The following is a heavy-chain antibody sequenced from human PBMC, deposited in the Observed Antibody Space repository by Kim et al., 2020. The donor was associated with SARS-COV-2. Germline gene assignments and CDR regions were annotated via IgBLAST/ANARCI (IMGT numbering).Heavy chain of an antibody. D-gene: IGHD2-2*02. CDR2: IYYSGST. Sequence: SETLSLTCTVSGGSISSSSYYWGWIRQPPGKGLEWIGSIYYSGSTYYNPSLKSRVTISVDTSKNQFSLKLSSVTAADTAVYYCARDRRYCSSTSCYTTPANYFDYWGQGTLVTVSS. CDR1: GGSISSSSYY. V-gene: IGHV4-39*01. J-gene: IGHJ4*02. CDR3: ARDRRYCSSTSCYTTPANYFDY.